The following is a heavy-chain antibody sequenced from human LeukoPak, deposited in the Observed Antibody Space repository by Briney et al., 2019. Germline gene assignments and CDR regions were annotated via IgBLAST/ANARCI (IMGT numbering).Heavy chain of an antibody. V-gene: IGHV4-39*01. CDR1: GGSISSSSYY. CDR2: IYYSGST. Sequence: SETLSLTCTVSGGSISSSSYYWGWIRQPPGKGLEWIGSIYYSGSTYYNPSLKSRVTISVDTSKNQFSLKLSSVTAADTAVYYCARVDTVGCSSTSCTNFDYWGQGTLVTVSS. CDR3: ARVDTVGCSSTSCTNFDY. J-gene: IGHJ4*02. D-gene: IGHD2-2*01.